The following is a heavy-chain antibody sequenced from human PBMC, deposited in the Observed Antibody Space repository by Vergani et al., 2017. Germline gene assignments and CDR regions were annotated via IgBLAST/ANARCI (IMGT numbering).Heavy chain of an antibody. D-gene: IGHD2-2*01. V-gene: IGHV4-31*03. J-gene: IGHJ5*02. CDR2: IYYSGST. CDR3: ARDASVPGGINXFDP. Sequence: QVQLQESGPGLVKPSQTLSLTCTVSGGSISSGGYYWSWIRQHPGKGLEWIGYIYYSGSTYYNPPLKSRVTISVDTSKNQFSLKLSSVTAADTAVYYCARDASVPGGINXFDPWGQGTLVTVSS. CDR1: GGSISSGGYY.